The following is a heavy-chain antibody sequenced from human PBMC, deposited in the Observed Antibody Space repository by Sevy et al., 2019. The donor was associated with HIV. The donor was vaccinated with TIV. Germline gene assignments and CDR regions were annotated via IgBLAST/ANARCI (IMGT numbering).Heavy chain of an antibody. D-gene: IGHD3-9*01. V-gene: IGHV3-30-3*01. CDR2: TSSDGANE. CDR3: ARGRLTSHYFDS. Sequence: GGSLRLSCAASRFTFTNFAIHWVRQAPGRGLEWVAVTSSDGANEYYTDSVKGRFTISRDNSMNTVYLLINSLRREDTAVYFCARGRLTSHYFDSWGLGALVTVSS. J-gene: IGHJ4*02. CDR1: RFTFTNFA.